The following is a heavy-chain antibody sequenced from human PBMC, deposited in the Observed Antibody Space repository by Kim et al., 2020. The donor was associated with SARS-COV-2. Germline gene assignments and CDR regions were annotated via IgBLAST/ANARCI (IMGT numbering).Heavy chain of an antibody. V-gene: IGHV3-23*01. D-gene: IGHD3-10*01. CDR2: RGIT. Sequence: RGITYYADSGKGRYTISRDNSKNALYLQMNSLRAEDTAVYYCGLWGGFDPWGQGTLVTVSS. CDR3: GLWGGFDP. J-gene: IGHJ5*02.